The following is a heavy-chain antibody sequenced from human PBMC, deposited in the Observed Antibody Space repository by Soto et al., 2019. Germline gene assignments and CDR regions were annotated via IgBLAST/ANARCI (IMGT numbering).Heavy chain of an antibody. CDR1: GYSFYSYG. CDR2: IIAYNRDS. V-gene: IGHV1-18*04. J-gene: IGHJ6*02. D-gene: IGHD1-1*01. CDR3: ARVPPRTGSLRGTPLMAV. Sequence: ASVKVSCKASGYSFYSYGSSWVRKAHGQGLEWMGWIIAYNRDSCYAQKLQGRVTMTTDTSTSTAYMELRGLISDDAAVYYCARVPPRTGSLRGTPLMAVWGQGTTVTVSS.